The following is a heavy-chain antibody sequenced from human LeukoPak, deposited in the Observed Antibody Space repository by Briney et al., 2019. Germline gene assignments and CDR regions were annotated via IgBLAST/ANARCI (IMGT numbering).Heavy chain of an antibody. CDR3: ARRPLAAAGTPGWFDP. CDR1: GFTVSSSY. J-gene: IGHJ5*02. CDR2: IYSGGST. V-gene: IGHV3-66*04. D-gene: IGHD6-13*01. Sequence: PGGSLRLSCAASGFTVSSSYMSWVRQAPGKGLEWVSVIYSGGSTYYADSVKGRFTISRDNSKNTLYLQMNSLRAEDTAVYYCARRPLAAAGTPGWFDPWGQGTLVTVPS.